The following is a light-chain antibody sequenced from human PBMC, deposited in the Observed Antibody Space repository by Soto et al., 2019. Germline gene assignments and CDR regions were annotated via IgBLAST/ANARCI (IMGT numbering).Light chain of an antibody. CDR1: SSDVGGYNY. V-gene: IGLV2-14*01. CDR3: SSYTIRSTYVV. Sequence: QSALTQPASVSGSPGQSITISCTGTSSDVGGYNYVSWYQQHPGKAPKLMIYDVSNRPSGVSNRFSGSKSGNTASLTISGLQAEDEADYYCSSYTIRSTYVVFGGGTQLTVL. J-gene: IGLJ2*01. CDR2: DVS.